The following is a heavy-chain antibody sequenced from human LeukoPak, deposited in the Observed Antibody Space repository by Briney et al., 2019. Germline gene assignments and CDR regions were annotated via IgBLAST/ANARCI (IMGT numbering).Heavy chain of an antibody. V-gene: IGHV3-74*01. CDR3: ARDGEGGYPVDY. J-gene: IGHJ4*02. CDR1: GFTFSRYW. CDR2: IDSDGSST. Sequence: PGGSLRLSCAASGFTFSRYWMHWVRQAPGKGLVWVSRIDSDGSSTTYADPVKGRFTISRDNAKNTLYLQMNSLRVEDTAVYYCARDGEGGYPVDYWGQGTLVTVSS. D-gene: IGHD3-10*01.